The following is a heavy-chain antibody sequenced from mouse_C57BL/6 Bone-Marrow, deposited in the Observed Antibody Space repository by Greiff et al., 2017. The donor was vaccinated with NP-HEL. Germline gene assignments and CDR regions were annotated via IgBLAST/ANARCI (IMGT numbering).Heavy chain of an antibody. V-gene: IGHV5-6*01. D-gene: IGHD1-1*01. CDR3: ARRNYYGSSYLYAMDY. CDR2: ISSGGSYT. Sequence: EVQLVESGGDLVKPGGSLKLSCAASGFTFSSYGMSWVRQTPDKRLEWVATISSGGSYTYYPDSVKGRFTISRDNATNTLYLQMSSLKSEDTAMYYCARRNYYGSSYLYAMDYWGQGTSVTVSA. J-gene: IGHJ4*01. CDR1: GFTFSSYG.